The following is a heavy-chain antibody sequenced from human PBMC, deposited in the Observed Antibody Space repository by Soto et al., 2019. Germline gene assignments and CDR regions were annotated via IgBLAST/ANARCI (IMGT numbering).Heavy chain of an antibody. D-gene: IGHD2-8*01. J-gene: IGHJ2*01. CDR3: AREIMPLTNDWYFDL. CDR2: LFDSGST. CDR1: GGSISGGVHS. Sequence: QVQLQESGPGLVKPSETLSLTCTVSGGSISGGVHSWSCIRQPPGKGLEWIGHLFDSGSTYYNPSLKSRLTISVDTSKNQFSLRLSSVTAADTAVYYCAREIMPLTNDWYFDLWGRGTLVTVSS. V-gene: IGHV4-30-4*01.